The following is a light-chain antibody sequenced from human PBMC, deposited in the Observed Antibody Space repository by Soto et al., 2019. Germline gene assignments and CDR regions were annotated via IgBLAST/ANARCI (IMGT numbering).Light chain of an antibody. Sequence: QSALTQPASVSGSPGQSITISCTGTSSDVGGYNYVSWYQQHPGKAPKLMIYDVSDRPSGVSNRFSGSKSGNTASLTISGLQAEDEADYYCYSYTSSSTPNYVFGIGTKLTVL. J-gene: IGLJ1*01. V-gene: IGLV2-14*01. CDR2: DVS. CDR3: YSYTSSSTPNYV. CDR1: SSDVGGYNY.